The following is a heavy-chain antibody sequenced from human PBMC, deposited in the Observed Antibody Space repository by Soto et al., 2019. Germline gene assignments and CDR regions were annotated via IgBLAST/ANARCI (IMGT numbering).Heavy chain of an antibody. V-gene: IGHV4-39*01. D-gene: IGHD1-7*01. CDR2: IHYSGST. Sequence: LCGGSISSSSYYWGLIRQPPGKGLEWIGSIHYSGSTYYNPSLKSRVTISVDTSKNQFSLKLSSVTAADTAVYYCARLWVGLPAWFDPWGQGTLVTVSS. CDR3: ARLWVGLPAWFDP. J-gene: IGHJ5*02. CDR1: GGSISSSSYY.